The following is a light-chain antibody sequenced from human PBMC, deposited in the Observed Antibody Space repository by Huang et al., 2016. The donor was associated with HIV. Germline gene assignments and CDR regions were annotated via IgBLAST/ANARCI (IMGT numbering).Light chain of an antibody. Sequence: TVMTQSPAALSVSPGERATLSCRASQIIDRDLAWYQQKPGQAPRLLIYGASTRATGVPARFRGSGSETDFTLTISSLQSEDSAVYYCQQYNHWPPLTFGGGTKVEIK. CDR2: GAS. CDR3: QQYNHWPPLT. CDR1: QIIDRD. J-gene: IGKJ4*01. V-gene: IGKV3-15*01.